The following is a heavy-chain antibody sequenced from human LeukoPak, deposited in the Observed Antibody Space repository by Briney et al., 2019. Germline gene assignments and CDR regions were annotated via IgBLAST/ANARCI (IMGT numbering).Heavy chain of an antibody. Sequence: PGGSLRLSCTVSGGSISSYYWSWIRQPPGKGLEWVGYIYYSGSTNYNPSLKSRVTISVDTSKNQFSLKLSSVTAADTAVYYCATNYYDSSGRDPYWYFDLWGRGTLVTVSS. CDR3: ATNYYDSSGRDPYWYFDL. CDR2: IYYSGST. V-gene: IGHV4-59*01. D-gene: IGHD3-22*01. J-gene: IGHJ2*01. CDR1: GGSISSYY.